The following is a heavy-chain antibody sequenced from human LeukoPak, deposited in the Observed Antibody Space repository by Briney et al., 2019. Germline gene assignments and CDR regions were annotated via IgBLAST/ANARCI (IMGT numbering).Heavy chain of an antibody. V-gene: IGHV1-69*01. CDR2: IIPIFGTA. D-gene: IGHD6-13*01. Sequence: SVKLSCRASGRTLSSYAISWVRQAPGQGLEWMGGIIPIFGTANNAQKFQGRVTITADESTSTAYMELSSLRSEDTAVYYCAREIPRKYSSSWLDYWGQGTLVTVSS. J-gene: IGHJ4*02. CDR3: AREIPRKYSSSWLDY. CDR1: GRTLSSYA.